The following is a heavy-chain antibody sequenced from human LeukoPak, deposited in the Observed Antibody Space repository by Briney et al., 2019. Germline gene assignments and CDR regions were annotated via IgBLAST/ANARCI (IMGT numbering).Heavy chain of an antibody. V-gene: IGHV3-23*01. D-gene: IGHD3-10*01. Sequence: GGSLRLSCAASGFTFSSYAMSWVRQAPGKGLEWVSAISGSGGSTYYADSVKGRFTISRDNSKNTLYLQMNSLRAEDTAVYYCAKDLKGGCYYPSHFDYWGQGTLVTVSS. CDR2: ISGSGGST. CDR1: GFTFSSYA. J-gene: IGHJ4*02. CDR3: AKDLKGGCYYPSHFDY.